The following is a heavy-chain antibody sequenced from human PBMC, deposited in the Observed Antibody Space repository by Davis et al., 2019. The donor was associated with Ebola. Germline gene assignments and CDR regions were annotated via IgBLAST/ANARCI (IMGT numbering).Heavy chain of an antibody. CDR2: ISYDGSNK. V-gene: IGHV3-30*03. J-gene: IGHJ6*02. CDR3: ASMQWHEGYGMDV. CDR1: GFTFSSYW. D-gene: IGHD6-19*01. Sequence: GESLKISCAASGFTFSSYWMSWVRQAPGKGLEWVAVISYDGSNKYYADSVKGRFTISRDNAKNSLYLQMNSLRAEDTAVYYCASMQWHEGYGMDVWGQGTTVTVSS.